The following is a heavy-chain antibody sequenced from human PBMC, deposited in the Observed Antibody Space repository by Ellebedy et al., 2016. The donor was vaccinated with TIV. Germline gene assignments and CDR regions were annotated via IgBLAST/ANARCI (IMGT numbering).Heavy chain of an antibody. CDR1: GAFVNTTRYY. J-gene: IGHJ4*02. CDR3: AAYYGGRFDY. D-gene: IGHD4-23*01. CDR2: IYYIGIT. V-gene: IGHV4-61*01. Sequence: MPSETLSLTCNVSGAFVNTTRYYWAWIRQPPGKGLEFIGYIYYIGITNYNPSLESRVAISIDTSENQFSLRLSSVTAADTAVYYCAAYYGGRFDYWGQGTLVTVSS.